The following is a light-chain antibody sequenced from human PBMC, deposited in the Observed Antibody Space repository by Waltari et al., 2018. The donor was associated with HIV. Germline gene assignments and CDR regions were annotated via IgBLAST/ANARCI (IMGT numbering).Light chain of an antibody. V-gene: IGKV1-9*01. CDR2: AAS. J-gene: IGKJ4*01. CDR1: QGITSY. CDR3: QQFNNYPLT. Sequence: DVQLTQSPSFLSASVGDRVTITCRASQGITSYLAWYQQKPGKAPKLLIYAASTLQSGVPSRFSGSESGTEFTLTLSSLQPEDSATYFCQQFNNYPLTFGGGTRVEIK.